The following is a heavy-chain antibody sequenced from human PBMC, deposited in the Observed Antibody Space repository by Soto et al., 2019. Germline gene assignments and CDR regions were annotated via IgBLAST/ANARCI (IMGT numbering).Heavy chain of an antibody. CDR1: GFTFSSYA. CDR2: ISGSGGVT. Sequence: PGGSLSLSCAASGFTFSSYAMSWVRQAPGKGLEWVSYISGSGGVTDYADSVKGRFTISRDNSKNTLYLQMNSLGAEDTAVYYCAKVTYSGRYYYYYGIDVWVKGTKVTVSS. CDR3: AKVTYSGRYYYYYGIDV. V-gene: IGHV3-23*01. J-gene: IGHJ6*04. D-gene: IGHD1-26*01.